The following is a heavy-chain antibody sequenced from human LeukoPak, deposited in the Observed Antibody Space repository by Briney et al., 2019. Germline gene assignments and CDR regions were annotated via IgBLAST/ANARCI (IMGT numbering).Heavy chain of an antibody. CDR3: ARVEYYDSSGYTY. D-gene: IGHD3-22*01. V-gene: IGHV3-7*01. CDR1: GFTFSDYY. J-gene: IGHJ4*02. CDR2: IKQDGSEK. Sequence: GGSLRLSCAASGFTFSDYYMSWVRQAPGKGLEWVANIKQDGSEKYYVDSVKGRFTISRDNAKNSLYLQMNSLRAEDTAVYYCARVEYYDSSGYTYWGQGTLVTVSS.